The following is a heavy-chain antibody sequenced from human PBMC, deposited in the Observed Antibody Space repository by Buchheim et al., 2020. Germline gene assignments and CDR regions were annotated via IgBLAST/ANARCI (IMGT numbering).Heavy chain of an antibody. J-gene: IGHJ6*02. CDR1: GFTFSSYA. D-gene: IGHD2-15*01. V-gene: IGHV3-23*01. CDR2: ISGSGGST. Sequence: EVQLLESGGGLVQPGGSLRLSCTASGFTFSSYAMSWVRQAPGKGLEWVSAISGSGGSTYYADSVKGRFTISRDSSKNTLFLQMNSLRAEDTAVYYCAKDRVAATLSSPVYGMDVWGQGTT. CDR3: AKDRVAATLSSPVYGMDV.